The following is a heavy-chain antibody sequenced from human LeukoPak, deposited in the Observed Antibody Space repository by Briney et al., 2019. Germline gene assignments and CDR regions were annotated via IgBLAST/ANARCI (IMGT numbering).Heavy chain of an antibody. J-gene: IGHJ4*02. D-gene: IGHD3-22*01. CDR3: AKDSYDSGGYYHFDY. Sequence: GGSLRLSCAASGFTFSRYNMNWVRQAPERGLEWVSSISSSSSYMYYADSVKGRFTISRDNSKNTLYLQMNSLRAEDTAVYYCAKDSYDSGGYYHFDYWGQGTLVTASS. CDR2: ISSSSSYM. V-gene: IGHV3-21*04. CDR1: GFTFSRYN.